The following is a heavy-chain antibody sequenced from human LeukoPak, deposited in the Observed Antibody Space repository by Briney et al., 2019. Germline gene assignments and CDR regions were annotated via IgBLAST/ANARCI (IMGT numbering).Heavy chain of an antibody. V-gene: IGHV4-38-2*01. CDR1: SFSISNGYY. CDR2: IYYSGST. J-gene: IGHJ4*02. CDR3: ARRTFLYYFDY. Sequence: TSETLSLTCAVSSFSISNGYYWGWIRQPPGKGLEWIGSIYYSGSTYYNPSLKSRVTISVDTSKNQFSLKLSPVTAADTAVYYCARRTFLYYFDYWGQGTLVTVSS.